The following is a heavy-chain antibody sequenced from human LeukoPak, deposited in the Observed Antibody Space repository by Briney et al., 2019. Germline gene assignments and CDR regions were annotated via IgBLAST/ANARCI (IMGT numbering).Heavy chain of an antibody. D-gene: IGHD6-13*01. CDR3: TRRGYSSSRYSDY. V-gene: IGHV5-51*01. CDR2: IYPGDSDT. J-gene: IGHJ4*02. CDR1: GYSFSNYW. Sequence: GESLKISCKGSGYSFSNYWIGWVRQMPGKGLEWMGIIYPGDSDTRYSPSFQGQVTISADKSISTAYLQWSSLEASDTAIYYCTRRGYSSSRYSDYWGQGTLVTVSS.